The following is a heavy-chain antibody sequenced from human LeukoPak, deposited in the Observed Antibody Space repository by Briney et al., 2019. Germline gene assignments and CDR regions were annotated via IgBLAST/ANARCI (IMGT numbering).Heavy chain of an antibody. CDR1: GYIFTSYY. CDR3: ARDGKQLVRWWFDP. CDR2: INPSGGST. Sequence: ASVKVSCKASGYIFTSYYMHWVRQAPGQGLEWMGIINPSGGSTSYAQKFQGRVTMTRDTSTSTAYMEVSSLRSEDTAVYYRARDGKQLVRWWFDPWGQGTLVTVSS. J-gene: IGHJ5*02. V-gene: IGHV1-46*01. D-gene: IGHD6-13*01.